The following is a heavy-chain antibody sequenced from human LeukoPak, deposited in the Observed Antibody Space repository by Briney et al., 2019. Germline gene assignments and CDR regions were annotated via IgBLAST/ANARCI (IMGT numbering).Heavy chain of an antibody. J-gene: IGHJ3*02. CDR2: INHSGST. Sequence: PSETLSLTCAVYGGSFSGYYWSWIRQPPGKGLEWIGEINHSGSTNYNPSLKSRVTISVDTSKNQFSLKLSSVTAADTAVYYCARVQSSGWYELRAFDIWGQGTMVTVS. CDR1: GGSFSGYY. D-gene: IGHD6-19*01. CDR3: ARVQSSGWYELRAFDI. V-gene: IGHV4-34*01.